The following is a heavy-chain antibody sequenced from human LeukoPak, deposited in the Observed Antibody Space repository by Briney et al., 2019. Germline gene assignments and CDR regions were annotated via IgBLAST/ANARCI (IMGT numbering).Heavy chain of an antibody. V-gene: IGHV1-2*02. D-gene: IGHD2-15*01. CDR3: ARDILGRSNGGSNYFGMEV. Sequence: ASVKVSCKASGYTFTAHYLHWVRQAPGQGLEWMAWINHNSGGTKYAEKFQGRVTVTRDTSTSTAYMELSRLRSDDTAVYYCARDILGRSNGGSNYFGMEVWGQGTTVTVSS. J-gene: IGHJ6*02. CDR1: GYTFTAHY. CDR2: INHNSGGT.